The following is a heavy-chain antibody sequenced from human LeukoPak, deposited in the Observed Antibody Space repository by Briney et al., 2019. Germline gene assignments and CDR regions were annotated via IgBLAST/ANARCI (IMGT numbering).Heavy chain of an antibody. CDR1: GFTFDDYA. D-gene: IGHD3-10*01. CDR2: ITGSGGST. J-gene: IGHJ6*02. Sequence: GGSLRLSCAASGFTFDDYAMSWVRQAPGKGLEWVSAITGSGGSTEYADSVKGRFTISRDNSKNTLYLQMNSLRTEDTAVYYCARDSGSGYYYYYGMDVWGQGTTVTVSS. V-gene: IGHV3-23*01. CDR3: ARDSGSGYYYYYGMDV.